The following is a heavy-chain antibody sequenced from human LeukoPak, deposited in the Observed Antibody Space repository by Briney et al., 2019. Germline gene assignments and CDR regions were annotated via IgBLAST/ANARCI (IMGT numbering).Heavy chain of an antibody. V-gene: IGHV3-48*01. CDR1: GFTFSSYG. Sequence: GGSLRLSCAASGFTFSSYGMNWVRQAPGKGLEWVSYISSSSGTIYYADSVKGRFTISRDNAKNSLYLQMNSLRAEDTSVYYCAALYCSSTSCNGDFDYWGQGTLVTVSS. D-gene: IGHD2-2*01. J-gene: IGHJ4*02. CDR2: ISSSSGTI. CDR3: AALYCSSTSCNGDFDY.